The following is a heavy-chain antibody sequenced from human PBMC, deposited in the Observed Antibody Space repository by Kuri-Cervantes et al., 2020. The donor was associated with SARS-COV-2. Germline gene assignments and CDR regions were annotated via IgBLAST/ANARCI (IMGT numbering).Heavy chain of an antibody. J-gene: IGHJ1*01. CDR3: AKWGGYCSGGSCSLPFQH. CDR1: GFTFSSYA. V-gene: IGHV3-23*01. Sequence: GESLKISCAASGFTFSSYAMSWVRQAPGKGLEWVSAISGSCGSTYYADSVKGRFTITRDNSKNTLYLQMNSLRAEDTAVYYCAKWGGYCSGGSCSLPFQHWGQGTLVTVSS. D-gene: IGHD2-15*01. CDR2: ISGSCGST.